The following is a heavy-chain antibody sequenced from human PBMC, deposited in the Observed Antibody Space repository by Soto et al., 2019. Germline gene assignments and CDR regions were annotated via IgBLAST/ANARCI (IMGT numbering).Heavy chain of an antibody. CDR1: GFTFSGSA. V-gene: IGHV3-73*01. D-gene: IGHD4-17*01. Sequence: EVQLVESGGGLVQPGGSLKLSCAASGFTFSGSAMHWVRQASGKGLEWVGRIRSKANSYATAYAASVKGRFTISRDDSKNTAYLQMNSLKPEDTALYYCTTGMTTVTTFSLTYYFDYWGQGTLVTVSS. CDR2: IRSKANSYAT. CDR3: TTGMTTVTTFSLTYYFDY. J-gene: IGHJ4*02.